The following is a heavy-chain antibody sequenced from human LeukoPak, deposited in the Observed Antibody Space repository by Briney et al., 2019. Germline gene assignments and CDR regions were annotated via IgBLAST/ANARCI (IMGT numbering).Heavy chain of an antibody. J-gene: IGHJ4*02. CDR3: AKTQSSSLLWFGEWFDY. Sequence: GRSLRLSCAASGFTFSSYAMSWVRQAPGKGLEWVSAISGSGGSTYYADSVKGRFTISRDNSKNTLYLQMNSLRAEDTAVYYCAKTQSSSLLWFGEWFDYWGQGTLVTVSS. D-gene: IGHD3-10*01. CDR1: GFTFSSYA. CDR2: ISGSGGST. V-gene: IGHV3-23*01.